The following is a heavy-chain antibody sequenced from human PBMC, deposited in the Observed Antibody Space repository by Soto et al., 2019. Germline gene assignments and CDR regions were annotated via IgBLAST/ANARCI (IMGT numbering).Heavy chain of an antibody. CDR1: GGSISSGGYS. CDR3: ARVVPAAIWNPHWFDP. V-gene: IGHV4-30-2*01. CDR2: IYHSGST. D-gene: IGHD2-2*01. Sequence: NPSETVSLTCAVSGGSISSGGYSWSWIRQPPGKGLEWIGYIYHSGSTYYNPSLKSRVTISVDRSKNQFSLKLSSVTAADTAVYYCARVVPAAIWNPHWFDPWGQGTLVTVSS. J-gene: IGHJ5*02.